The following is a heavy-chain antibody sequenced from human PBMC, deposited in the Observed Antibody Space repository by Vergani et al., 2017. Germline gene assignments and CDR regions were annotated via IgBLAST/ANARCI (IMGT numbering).Heavy chain of an antibody. J-gene: IGHJ4*02. CDR2: IWYDGSNK. V-gene: IGHV3-33*01. D-gene: IGHD4-11*01. Sequence: QVQLVESGGGVVQPGRSLRLSCAASGFTFSSYGMHWVRQAPGKGLEWVAVIWYDGSNKYYADSVKGRFTISRDNSKNTLYLQMNSLRAEDTAVYYCAAVITTTGPRSPRGPLFDYWGQGTLVTVSS. CDR1: GFTFSSYG. CDR3: AAVITTTGPRSPRGPLFDY.